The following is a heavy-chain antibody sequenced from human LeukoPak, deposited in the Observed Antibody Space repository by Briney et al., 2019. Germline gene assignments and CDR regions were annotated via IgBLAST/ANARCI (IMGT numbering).Heavy chain of an antibody. CDR1: GGTFSSYA. V-gene: IGHV1-69*05. Sequence: SVKVSCKASGGTFSSYAISWVRQAPGQGLEWMGRIIPIFGTANYAQKFQGRVTITTDESTSTAYMELSSLRSEDTAVYYCVRDQLAAGTYDYWGQGTLVTVSS. CDR3: VRDQLAAGTYDY. D-gene: IGHD6-13*01. CDR2: IIPIFGTA. J-gene: IGHJ4*02.